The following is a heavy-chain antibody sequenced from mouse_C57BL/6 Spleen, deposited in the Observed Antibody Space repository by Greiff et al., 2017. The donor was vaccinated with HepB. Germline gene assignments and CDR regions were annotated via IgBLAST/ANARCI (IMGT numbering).Heavy chain of an antibody. Sequence: VQLQQPGAELVMPGASVKLSCKASGYTFTSYWMHWVKQRPGQGLEWIGEIDPSDSYTNYNQKFKGKSTFTVVKSSITAYMQLSSLTSEDSAVYYCARGSNYFDYWGQCTTLTVSS. J-gene: IGHJ2*01. CDR3: ARGSNYFDY. CDR1: GYTFTSYW. CDR2: IDPSDSYT. V-gene: IGHV1-69*01.